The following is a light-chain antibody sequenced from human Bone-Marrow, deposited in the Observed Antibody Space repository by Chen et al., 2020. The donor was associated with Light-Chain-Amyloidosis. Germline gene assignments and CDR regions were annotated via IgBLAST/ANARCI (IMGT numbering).Light chain of an antibody. Sequence: SYVLTQPSSVSVAPGQTATIACGGNNIGSTSVHWSQQTPGQAPLLVVCDDLERPSGIPERLSGSNSGNTATLPISRVEAGDEADYYCQVWDRSSDRPVFGGGTKLTVL. CDR3: QVWDRSSDRPV. CDR2: DDL. J-gene: IGLJ3*02. CDR1: NIGSTS. V-gene: IGLV3-21*02.